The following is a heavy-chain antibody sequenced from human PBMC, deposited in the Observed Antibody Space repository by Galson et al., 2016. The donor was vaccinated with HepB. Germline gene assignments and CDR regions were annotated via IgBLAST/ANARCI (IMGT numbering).Heavy chain of an antibody. D-gene: IGHD1-1*01. CDR1: GFTVSSNY. CDR2: INSGGGA. V-gene: IGHV3-53*01. Sequence: SLRLSCAASGFTVSSNYMNWVRQPPGTGLEWVSFINSGGGAYYTHSVKGRFTIPTDNSKNTLYLQMNSLRAEDTAIYYCARGGPHNNYFDYWGQGTLVTVSS. CDR3: ARGGPHNNYFDY. J-gene: IGHJ4*02.